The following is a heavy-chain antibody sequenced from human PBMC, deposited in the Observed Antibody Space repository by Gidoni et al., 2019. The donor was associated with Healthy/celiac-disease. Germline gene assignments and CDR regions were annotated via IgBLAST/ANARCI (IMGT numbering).Heavy chain of an antibody. CDR2: IIPILGIA. D-gene: IGHD5-12*01. J-gene: IGHJ6*02. V-gene: IGHV1-69*02. CDR3: ARAGGFVYYYYGMDV. CDR1: GGTFSSYT. Sequence: EVKKPGSSVKVSCKASGGTFSSYTISWVRQAPGQGLEWMGRIIPILGIANYAQKFQGRVTITADKSTSTAYMELSSLRSEDTAVYYCARAGGFVYYYYGMDVWGQGTTVTVSS.